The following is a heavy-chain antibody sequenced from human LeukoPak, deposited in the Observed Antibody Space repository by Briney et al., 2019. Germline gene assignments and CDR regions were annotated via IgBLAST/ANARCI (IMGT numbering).Heavy chain of an antibody. D-gene: IGHD3-22*01. V-gene: IGHV4-34*01. CDR3: AREAYYYDSSGYYEFLDY. Sequence: SETLSLTCTVSGGSISSYYWSWIRQPPGKGLEWIGEINHSGSTNYNPSLKSRVTISVDTSKNQFSLKLSSVTAADTAVYYCAREAYYYDSSGYYEFLDYWGQGTLVTVSS. J-gene: IGHJ4*02. CDR2: INHSGST. CDR1: GGSISSYY.